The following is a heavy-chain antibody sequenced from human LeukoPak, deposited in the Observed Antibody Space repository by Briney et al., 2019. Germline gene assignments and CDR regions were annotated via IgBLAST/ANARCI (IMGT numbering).Heavy chain of an antibody. D-gene: IGHD3-10*01. J-gene: IGHJ4*02. CDR1: GFTVSSHS. CDR2: ISGSSYYI. Sequence: GGSLRLSCSASGFTVSSHSMNWVRQAPGKGLEWFSSISGSSYYIYYADSMKGRITISRDNAKNSLYLQMTSLTAEDTAVYYFARLVFAYGRSFDSWGQGTVVTVSS. CDR3: ARLVFAYGRSFDS. V-gene: IGHV3-21*01.